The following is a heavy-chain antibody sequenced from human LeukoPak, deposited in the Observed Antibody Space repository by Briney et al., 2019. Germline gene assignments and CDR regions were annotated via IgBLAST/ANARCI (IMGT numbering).Heavy chain of an antibody. D-gene: IGHD3-10*01. CDR2: ISASSTSI. V-gene: IGHV3-21*01. CDR3: AKVGTGNQYGSGDFDL. J-gene: IGHJ4*02. CDR1: GLSFNSNS. Sequence: GGSLRLSCAASGLSFNSNSMNWVRQAPGKGLEWVSAISASSTSIKYADSGEGRFTIARDNARRSVYLEMDSLRVDDTAVYYCAKVGTGNQYGSGDFDLWGQGSLVTVSS.